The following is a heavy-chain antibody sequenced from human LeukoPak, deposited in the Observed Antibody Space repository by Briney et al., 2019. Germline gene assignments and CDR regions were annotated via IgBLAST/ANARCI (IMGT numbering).Heavy chain of an antibody. D-gene: IGHD3-9*01. CDR2: ISYDGSNK. J-gene: IGHJ3*02. CDR3: AKDMGYDMHNAFDI. Sequence: PGGSLRLSCAASGFTFSSYGMHWVRQAPGKGLEWVAVISYDGSNKYYADSVKGRFTISRDNSKNTLYLQMNSLRAEDTAVYYCAKDMGYDMHNAFDIWGQGTMVTVSS. V-gene: IGHV3-30*18. CDR1: GFTFSSYG.